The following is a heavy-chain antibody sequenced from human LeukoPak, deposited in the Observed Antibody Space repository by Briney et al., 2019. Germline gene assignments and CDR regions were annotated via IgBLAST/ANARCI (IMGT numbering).Heavy chain of an antibody. CDR1: GFTFTSSA. CDR3: AAKYYDILTGYYKEDY. V-gene: IGHV1-58*02. CDR2: IIVGSGNT. J-gene: IGHJ4*02. Sequence: SVKVSCTASGFTFTSSAMQWVRQARGQRLEWIGWIIVGSGNTNYAQKFQERVTITRDMSTSTAYMELSSLRSEDTAVYYCAAKYYDILTGYYKEDYWGQGTLVTVSS. D-gene: IGHD3-9*01.